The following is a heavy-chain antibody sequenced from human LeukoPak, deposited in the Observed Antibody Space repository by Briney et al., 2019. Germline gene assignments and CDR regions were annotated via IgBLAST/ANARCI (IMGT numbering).Heavy chain of an antibody. CDR3: AKGMSATSGYLELDY. D-gene: IGHD3-22*01. J-gene: IGHJ4*02. Sequence: GGSLRLSCAVSGFTFRSYAMSWVRQAPPQGLEWVSAISNSGGRIYYTDSVKGRFTISRDNSKNTLYLQMNSLRAEDTAVYYCAKGMSATSGYLELDYWGQGTLVTVSS. V-gene: IGHV3-23*01. CDR2: ISNSGGRI. CDR1: GFTFRSYA.